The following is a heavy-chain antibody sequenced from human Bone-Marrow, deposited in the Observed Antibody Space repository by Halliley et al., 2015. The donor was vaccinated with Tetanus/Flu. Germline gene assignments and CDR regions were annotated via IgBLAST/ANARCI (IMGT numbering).Heavy chain of an antibody. CDR2: IGWDDKK. J-gene: IGHJ3*02. V-gene: IGHV2-70*04. D-gene: IGHD3-22*01. CDR3: ARDFYDDSGYYYEAFDI. Sequence: LVKPSQTLTLTCAFSGFSLTTSGMRVSWIRQPPGKALEWLARIGWDDKKFYSTFLKTRLTISKDTSKSQVVLTMTNMDPVDTATYYCARDFYDDSGYYYEAFDIWGQGTMVTVSS. CDR1: GFSLTTSGMR.